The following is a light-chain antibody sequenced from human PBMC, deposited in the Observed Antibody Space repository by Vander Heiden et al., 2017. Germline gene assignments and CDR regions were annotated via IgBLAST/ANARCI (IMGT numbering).Light chain of an antibody. V-gene: IGKV1-5*01. J-gene: IGKJ1*01. CDR3: QQDNSYWT. CDR2: DAS. Sequence: DIQLTQSPSTLSASVGDRVTITCRASQSISSWLAWYQQKPGKAPKLLIYDASSLESGVPSRFSGSGSGTEFTLTISSLQPDDFATYYCQQDNSYWTFGQGTKVXIK. CDR1: QSISSW.